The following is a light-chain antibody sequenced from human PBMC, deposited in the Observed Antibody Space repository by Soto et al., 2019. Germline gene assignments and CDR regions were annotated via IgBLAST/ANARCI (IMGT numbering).Light chain of an antibody. CDR1: SSDVGGYNY. CDR3: SSYTSSSTL. V-gene: IGLV2-14*01. J-gene: IGLJ1*01. Sequence: QSVLTQPASVSGSPGQSITISCTGTSSDVGGYNYVSWYQQYPGRVPKLLIYEVSNRPSGISNRFSGSKSGNTASLTISGLQDEDEADYYCSSYTSSSTLFGTGTKVTVL. CDR2: EVS.